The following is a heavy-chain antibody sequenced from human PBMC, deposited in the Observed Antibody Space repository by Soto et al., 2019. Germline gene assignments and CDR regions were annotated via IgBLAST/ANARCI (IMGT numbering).Heavy chain of an antibody. CDR1: GFTFSSYA. CDR2: ISGSGGST. D-gene: IGHD3-9*01. V-gene: IGHV3-23*01. Sequence: GGSLRLSCAAPGFTFSSYAMSWVRQAPGKGLEWVSAISGSGGSTYYADSVKGRFTISRDNSKNTLYLQMNSLRAEDTAVYYCAKDGWGYDILTGYYRVDYWGQGTLVTVSS. J-gene: IGHJ4*02. CDR3: AKDGWGYDILTGYYRVDY.